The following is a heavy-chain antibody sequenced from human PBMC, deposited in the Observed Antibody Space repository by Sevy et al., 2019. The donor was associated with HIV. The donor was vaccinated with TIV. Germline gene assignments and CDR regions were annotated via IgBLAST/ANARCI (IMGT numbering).Heavy chain of an antibody. Sequence: GGALRLSCAASGFGFSTTWMHWVRQAPGKGLVWGSRIKGDGSITAYADSVKGRFTISRDNAKNTLFLEMNSLRVEDTAVYYCARGGGPVSWGQGTLVTVSS. D-gene: IGHD3-10*01. CDR2: IKGDGSIT. CDR1: GFGFSTTW. CDR3: ARGGGPVS. V-gene: IGHV3-74*01. J-gene: IGHJ5*02.